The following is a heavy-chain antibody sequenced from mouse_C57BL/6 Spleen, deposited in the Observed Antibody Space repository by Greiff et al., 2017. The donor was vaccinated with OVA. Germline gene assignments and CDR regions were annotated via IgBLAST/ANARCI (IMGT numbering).Heavy chain of an antibody. CDR3: ADGYSFAY. D-gene: IGHD2-3*01. Sequence: EVHLVESGGGLVQPGGSLKLSCAASGFTFSDYYMYWVRQTPEKRLEWVAYISNGGGSTYYPDTVKGRFTISRDNAKNTLYLQMSRLKSEDTAMYYCADGYSFAYWGQGTLVTVSA. V-gene: IGHV5-12*01. CDR1: GFTFSDYY. CDR2: ISNGGGST. J-gene: IGHJ3*01.